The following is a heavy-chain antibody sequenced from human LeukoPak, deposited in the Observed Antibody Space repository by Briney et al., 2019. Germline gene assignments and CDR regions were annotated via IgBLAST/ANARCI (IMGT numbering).Heavy chain of an antibody. CDR3: ARDRRLRYFDWYYFDY. CDR2: ISSSGSTI. Sequence: GGSLRLSCAASGFTFSDYYMSWIRQAPGKGLEWVSYISSSGSTIYYADSVRGRFTISRDNAKNSLYLQMNSLRAEDTAVYYCARDRRLRYFDWYYFDYWGQGTLVTVSS. J-gene: IGHJ4*02. V-gene: IGHV3-11*04. CDR1: GFTFSDYY. D-gene: IGHD3-9*01.